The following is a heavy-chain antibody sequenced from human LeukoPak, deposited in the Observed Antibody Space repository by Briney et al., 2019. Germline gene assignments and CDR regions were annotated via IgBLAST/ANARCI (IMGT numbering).Heavy chain of an antibody. Sequence: PSETLSLTCTVSGGSISSSSYYWGWIRQPPGKGLEWIGSIYYSGSTYYNPSLKSRVTISVDTSKNQFSLKLSSVTAADTAVYYCAPGEYRRQCRLDYWGQEPWSPSPQ. CDR2: IYYSGST. D-gene: IGHD2-2*01. CDR3: APGEYRRQCRLDY. CDR1: GGSISSSSYY. V-gene: IGHV4-39*01. J-gene: IGHJ4*01.